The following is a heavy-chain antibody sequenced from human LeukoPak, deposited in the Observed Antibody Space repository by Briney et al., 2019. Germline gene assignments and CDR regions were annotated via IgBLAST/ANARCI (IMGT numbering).Heavy chain of an antibody. Sequence: PSETLSLTCTVSGGSISSGGYYWSWIRQHPGKGLEWIGYIYYSGSTYYNPSLKSRVTISVDTSKNQFSLKLSSVTAADTAVYYCARDRAPGKPPIDYWGQGTLVTVSS. V-gene: IGHV4-31*03. J-gene: IGHJ4*02. CDR2: IYYSGST. CDR1: GGSISSGGYY. CDR3: ARDRAPGKPPIDY.